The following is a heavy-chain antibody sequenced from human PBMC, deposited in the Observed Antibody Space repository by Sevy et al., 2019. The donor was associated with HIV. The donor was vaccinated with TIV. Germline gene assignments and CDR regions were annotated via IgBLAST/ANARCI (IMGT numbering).Heavy chain of an antibody. V-gene: IGHV3-21*01. CDR3: VRDGWNY. D-gene: IGHD2-15*01. Sequence: GGSLRLSCAASGFTFSTSTMNWVRQAPGKGLEWVSRMTSSGSYILYADSVKGRFIISRDNAKNSVFLQMNSLRVEDTAVYYCVRDGWNYWGQGTLVTVSS. CDR1: GFTFSTST. CDR2: MTSSGSYI. J-gene: IGHJ4*02.